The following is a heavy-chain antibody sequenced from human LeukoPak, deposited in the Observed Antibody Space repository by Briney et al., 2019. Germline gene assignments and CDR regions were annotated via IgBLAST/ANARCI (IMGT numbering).Heavy chain of an antibody. D-gene: IGHD1-1*01. V-gene: IGHV1-69*01. CDR1: GGTFSSYA. CDR2: IIPIFGTA. CDR3: ARGSGPHPVNYFDY. J-gene: IGHJ4*02. Sequence: GSSVKVSCTASGGTFSSYAISWVRQAPGQGLEWMGGIIPIFGTANYAQKFQGRVTITADESTSTAYMELSSLRSEDTAVYCCARGSGPHPVNYFDYWGQGTLVTVSS.